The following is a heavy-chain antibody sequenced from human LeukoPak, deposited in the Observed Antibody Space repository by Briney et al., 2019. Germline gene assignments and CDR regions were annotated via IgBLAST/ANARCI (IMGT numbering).Heavy chain of an antibody. D-gene: IGHD5-18*01. CDR1: GFTFSSYA. J-gene: IGHJ4*02. Sequence: PGGSLRLSCAASGFTFSSYAMSWVRQAPGKGLEWVSAISGSGGSTYYADSVKGRFTISRENSKNTLYLQMNSLKTEVTAVYYCTTDRLARGYSYGRLFDYWGQGTLVTVSS. CDR3: TTDRLARGYSYGRLFDY. V-gene: IGHV3-23*01. CDR2: ISGSGGST.